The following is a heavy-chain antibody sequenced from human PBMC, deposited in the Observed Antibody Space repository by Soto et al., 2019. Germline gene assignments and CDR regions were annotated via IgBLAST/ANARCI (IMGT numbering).Heavy chain of an antibody. J-gene: IGHJ4*02. CDR2: IYYSGNT. D-gene: IGHD3-10*01. CDR3: VKGGSASYPL. V-gene: IGHV4-39*01. Sequence: PSETLSLTCTVSGGSISSSSYYWGWIRQPPGKGLEWIGSIYYSGNTYYNPSLKSRVTISVDTAKNQFSLKLSSVTAADTAVYYCVKGGSASYPLWGQGTLVTVSS. CDR1: GGSISSSSYY.